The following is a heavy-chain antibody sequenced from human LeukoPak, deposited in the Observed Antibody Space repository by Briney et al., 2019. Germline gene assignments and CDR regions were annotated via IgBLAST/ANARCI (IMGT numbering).Heavy chain of an antibody. CDR3: ARETAGRYSSSWSNWFDP. Sequence: SETLSLTCTVSGGSISSGSYYWSWIRQPAGTGLEWIGRIYTSGSTNYNPSLKSRVTISVDTSKNQFSLKLSSVTAADAAVYYCARETAGRYSSSWSNWFDPWGQGTLVTVSS. V-gene: IGHV4-61*02. D-gene: IGHD6-13*01. J-gene: IGHJ5*02. CDR1: GGSISSGSYY. CDR2: IYTSGST.